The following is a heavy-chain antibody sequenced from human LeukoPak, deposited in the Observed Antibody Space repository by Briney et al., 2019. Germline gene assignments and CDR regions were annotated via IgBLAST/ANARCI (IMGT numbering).Heavy chain of an antibody. D-gene: IGHD3-16*01. CDR1: GFTFSSYW. Sequence: GGSLRLSCAASGFTFSSYWMSWVRQAPGKGLEWVADIKQDGSEKYYVDSVKGRFTISRDNAKNSLYLQMNSLRAEDTAVYYCAREYDYVWGSYQEDYWGQGTLVTVSS. J-gene: IGHJ4*02. CDR2: IKQDGSEK. CDR3: AREYDYVWGSYQEDY. V-gene: IGHV3-7*01.